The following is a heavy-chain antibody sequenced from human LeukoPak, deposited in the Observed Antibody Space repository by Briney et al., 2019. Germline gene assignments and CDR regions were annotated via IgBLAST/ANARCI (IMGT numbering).Heavy chain of an antibody. CDR1: GGSFSGYY. J-gene: IGHJ5*02. CDR2: VNHSGST. CDR3: ARGKNIVVVVAALNWFDP. D-gene: IGHD2-15*01. V-gene: IGHV4-34*01. Sequence: PSETLSLTCAVYGGSFSGYYWSWIRHPPGQGLEWIGEVNHSGSTNYNPSLKSRVTISVDTSKNQFSLKLSSVTAADTAVYYCARGKNIVVVVAALNWFDPWGQGTLVTVSS.